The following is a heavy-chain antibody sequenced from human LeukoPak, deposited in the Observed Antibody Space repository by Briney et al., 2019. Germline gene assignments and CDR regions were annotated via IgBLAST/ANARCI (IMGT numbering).Heavy chain of an antibody. Sequence: PSETLSLTCTVSGGSISSSSYYWGWIRQPPGKGLEWIGSIYYSGSTYYNPSLKSRVTISVDTSKNQFSLKLSSVTAADTAVYYCARGGPFTYWGQGTLVTVSS. J-gene: IGHJ4*02. CDR1: GGSISSSSYY. CDR3: ARGGPFTY. D-gene: IGHD2-15*01. CDR2: IYYSGST. V-gene: IGHV4-39*07.